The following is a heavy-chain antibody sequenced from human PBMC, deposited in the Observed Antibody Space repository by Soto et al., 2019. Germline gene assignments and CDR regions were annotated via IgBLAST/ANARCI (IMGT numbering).Heavy chain of an antibody. Sequence: EVQLVESGGGLVQPGGSLRLSCAASGFTVSSYEMNWVRQAPGKGLEWVSYISSSGSTIYYADSVKGRFTISRDNAKNSLYLQMNSLRAGDTAVYFCARDSSGWGLDVWGQGITVIVSS. CDR3: ARDSSGWGLDV. J-gene: IGHJ6*02. CDR1: GFTVSSYE. CDR2: ISSSGSTI. V-gene: IGHV3-48*03. D-gene: IGHD6-19*01.